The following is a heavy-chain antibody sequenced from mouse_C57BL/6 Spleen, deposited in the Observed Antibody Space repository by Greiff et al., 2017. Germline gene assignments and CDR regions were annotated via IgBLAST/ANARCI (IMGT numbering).Heavy chain of an antibody. J-gene: IGHJ2*01. V-gene: IGHV1-69*01. Sequence: VQLQQPGAELVMPGASVKLSCKASGYTFTSYWMHWVKQRPGQGLEWIGEIDPSDSYTNYNQKFKGKSTLTVDKSSSTAYMQLSSLTSEDSAVXYCARKSSGYVLDYWGQGTTLTVSS. CDR2: IDPSDSYT. CDR1: GYTFTSYW. CDR3: ARKSSGYVLDY. D-gene: IGHD3-2*02.